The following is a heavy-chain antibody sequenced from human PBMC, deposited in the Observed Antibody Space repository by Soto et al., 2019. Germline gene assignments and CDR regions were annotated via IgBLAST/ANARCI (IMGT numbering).Heavy chain of an antibody. V-gene: IGHV3-15*07. Sequence: EVQLVESGGGLVKPGGSLRLSCATSGFPFSHAWMNWVRQVPGRGLEWVGLIKSKAEGGATDYAAPSKGRFTISRDDSKSTVVLQMDSMKTEDTAVYYCATETTYSGYDLQPTWGQGALVTVAS. J-gene: IGHJ4*02. CDR3: ATETTYSGYDLQPT. CDR2: IKSKAEGGAT. D-gene: IGHD5-12*01. CDR1: GFPFSHAW.